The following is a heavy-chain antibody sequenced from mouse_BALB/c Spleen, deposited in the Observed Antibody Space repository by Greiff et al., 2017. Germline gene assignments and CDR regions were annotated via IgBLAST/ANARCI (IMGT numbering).Heavy chain of an antibody. Sequence: VKVEESGGGLVKPGGSLKLSCAASGFTFSSYAMSWVRQTPEKRLEWVASISSGGSTYYPDSVKGRFTISRDNARNILYLQMSSLRSEDTAMYYCARGGLRLPWYFDVWGAGTTVTVSS. V-gene: IGHV5-6-5*01. CDR2: ISSGGST. J-gene: IGHJ1*01. CDR3: ARGGLRLPWYFDV. D-gene: IGHD1-2*01. CDR1: GFTFSSYA.